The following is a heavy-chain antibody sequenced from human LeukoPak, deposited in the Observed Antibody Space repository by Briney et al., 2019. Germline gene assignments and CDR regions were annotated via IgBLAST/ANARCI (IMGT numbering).Heavy chain of an antibody. Sequence: GGSLRLSCAASGFTFSSYWMSWVRQAPGKGLEWVANIKQDGSEKYYVDSVKGRFTISRDNAKNSLYLQMNSLRAEDTAVYYCASEIETYYDYVWGSYPMNYFDYWGQGILVTVSS. D-gene: IGHD3-16*01. CDR1: GFTFSSYW. CDR3: ASEIETYYDYVWGSYPMNYFDY. J-gene: IGHJ4*02. V-gene: IGHV3-7*01. CDR2: IKQDGSEK.